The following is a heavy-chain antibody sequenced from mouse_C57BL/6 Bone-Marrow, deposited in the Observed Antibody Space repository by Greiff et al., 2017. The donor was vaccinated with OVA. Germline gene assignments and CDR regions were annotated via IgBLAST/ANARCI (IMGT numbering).Heavy chain of an antibody. CDR1: GYAFSSSW. Sequence: QVQLKQSGPELVKPGASVKISCKASGYAFSSSWMNWVKQRPGKGLEWIGRIYPGDGDTNYNGKFKGKATLTADKSSSTAYMQLSSLTSEDSAVYVSARKGLLRWYFDVWGTGTTVTVSS. J-gene: IGHJ1*03. CDR2: IYPGDGDT. D-gene: IGHD1-1*01. CDR3: ARKGLLRWYFDV. V-gene: IGHV1-82*01.